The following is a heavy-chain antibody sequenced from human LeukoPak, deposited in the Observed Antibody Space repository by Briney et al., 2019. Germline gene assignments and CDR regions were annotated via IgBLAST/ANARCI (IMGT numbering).Heavy chain of an antibody. CDR2: IYYSGST. D-gene: IGHD4-17*01. J-gene: IGHJ3*01. CDR1: GDSISGYY. Sequence: SETLSLTCTVSGDSISGYYWSWIRQPPGKGLEWIGYIYYSGSTIYNPSLKSRVTISIDTSKNQFSLKLGSVTAADTAVYYCARSTTEMTTRFFEVAFDLWGQGTMVTVSS. CDR3: ARSTTEMTTRFFEVAFDL. V-gene: IGHV4-59*01.